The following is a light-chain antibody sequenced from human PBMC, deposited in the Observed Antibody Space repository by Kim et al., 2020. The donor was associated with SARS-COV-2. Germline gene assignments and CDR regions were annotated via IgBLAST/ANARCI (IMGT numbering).Light chain of an antibody. V-gene: IGLV2-14*04. CDR3: SSYTSSSTF. CDR1: SSDVGGYNY. J-gene: IGLJ2*01. CDR2: DVS. Sequence: PGQSITISCTGTSSDVGGYNYVSWYQQQPGKAPKLMIYDVSKRPSGVSNRFSGSKSGNTASLTISGLQAEDEADYYCSSYTSSSTFFGGGTQLTVL.